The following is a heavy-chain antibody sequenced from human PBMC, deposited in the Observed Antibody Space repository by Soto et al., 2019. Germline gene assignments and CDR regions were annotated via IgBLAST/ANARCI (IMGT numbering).Heavy chain of an antibody. CDR3: ARNGGYCSSTSCLYYYYYYMDV. D-gene: IGHD2-2*01. V-gene: IGHV3-33*01. CDR2: IWYDGSNK. Sequence: QVQLVESGGGVVQPGRSLRLSCAASGFTFSSYGMHWVRQAPGKGLEWVAVIWYDGSNKYYADSVKGRFTISRDNSKNTLYLQMNSLRAEDTAVYYCARNGGYCSSTSCLYYYYYYMDVWCKGTTVTVSS. J-gene: IGHJ6*03. CDR1: GFTFSSYG.